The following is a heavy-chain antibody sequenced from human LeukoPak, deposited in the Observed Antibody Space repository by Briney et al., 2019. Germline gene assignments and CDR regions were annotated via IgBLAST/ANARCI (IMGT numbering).Heavy chain of an antibody. D-gene: IGHD2-2*01. CDR3: ARDQRYCSSSSCPWEPFHY. V-gene: IGHV3-7*05. Sequence: GGSLRLSCAASGFTFSSHWMSWVRQAPGKGVEWVANIKQDGSEKYYVDSVKGRFTISRDNAKNSLYLQMNSLRAEDTAVYYCARDQRYCSSSSCPWEPFHYWGQGTLVTVSS. CDR2: IKQDGSEK. CDR1: GFTFSSHW. J-gene: IGHJ4*02.